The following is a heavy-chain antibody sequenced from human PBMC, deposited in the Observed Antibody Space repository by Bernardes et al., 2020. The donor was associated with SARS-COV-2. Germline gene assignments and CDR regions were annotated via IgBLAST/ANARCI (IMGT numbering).Heavy chain of an antibody. Sequence: GGSLRLSCAASGFTFSSYGMHWVRQAPGKGLEWVAVIWYDGSNKYYADSVKGRFTISRDNSKNTLYLQMNSLRAEDTAVYYCARDHYDYIWGSYPERWYFDLWGRGTLVTVSS. CDR1: GFTFSSYG. CDR3: ARDHYDYIWGSYPERWYFDL. CDR2: IWYDGSNK. J-gene: IGHJ2*01. D-gene: IGHD3-16*02. V-gene: IGHV3-33*08.